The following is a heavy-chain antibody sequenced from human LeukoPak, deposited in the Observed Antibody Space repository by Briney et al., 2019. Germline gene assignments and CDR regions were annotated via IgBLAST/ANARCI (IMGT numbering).Heavy chain of an antibody. CDR2: IRNKPNSYTT. J-gene: IGHJ3*02. V-gene: IGHV3-72*01. CDR1: GFTFSDHY. Sequence: QPGGSLRLSFAASGFTFSDHYMDWVRQAPGKGLEWVGRIRNKPNSYTTEYAASVKGRFTISRDDSKNSLYLQMNSLKTEDTAVYYCARVPMVFDAFDIWGQGTMVTVSS. CDR3: ARVPMVFDAFDI. D-gene: IGHD2-8*01.